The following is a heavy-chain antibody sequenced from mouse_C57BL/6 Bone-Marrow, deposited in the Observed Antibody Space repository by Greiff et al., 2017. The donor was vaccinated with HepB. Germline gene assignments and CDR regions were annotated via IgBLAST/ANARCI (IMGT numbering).Heavy chain of an antibody. Sequence: VQLKQSGGGLVQPGGSLKLSCAASGFTFSDYYMYWVRQTPEKRLEWVAYISNGGGSTYYPDTVKGRFTISRDNAKNTLYLQMSRLKSEDTAMYYCARRGDYDLFAYWGQGTLVTVSA. J-gene: IGHJ3*01. V-gene: IGHV5-12*01. CDR2: ISNGGGST. CDR3: ARRGDYDLFAY. D-gene: IGHD2-4*01. CDR1: GFTFSDYY.